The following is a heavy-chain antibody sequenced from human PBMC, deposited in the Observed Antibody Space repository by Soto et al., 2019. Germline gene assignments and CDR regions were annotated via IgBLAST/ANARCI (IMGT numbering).Heavy chain of an antibody. CDR3: ARGQQLDPIDY. D-gene: IGHD6-13*01. CDR1: GFTFSSYS. Sequence: RGSLRLSCAASGFTFSSYSMNWVRQAPGKGLEWVSSISSSSSYIYYADSVKGRFTISRDNAKNSLYLQMNSLRAEDTAVYYCARGQQLDPIDYWGQGTLVTVSS. CDR2: ISSSSSYI. J-gene: IGHJ4*02. V-gene: IGHV3-21*01.